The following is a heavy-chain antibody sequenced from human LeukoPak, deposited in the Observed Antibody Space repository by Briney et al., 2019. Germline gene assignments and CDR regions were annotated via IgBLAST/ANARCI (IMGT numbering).Heavy chain of an antibody. V-gene: IGHV4-34*01. D-gene: IGHD6-19*01. CDR1: GGSFSGYY. CDR2: INYSRST. Sequence: SETLSLTCAVYGGSFSGYYWSWIRQPPGKGLEWIGEINYSRSTNYNPSLKSRVTISVDTSKNQFSLKLSSVTAADTAVYYCARRPGIAVAGLYYYYYYMDVWGKGTTVTISS. CDR3: ARRPGIAVAGLYYYYYYMDV. J-gene: IGHJ6*03.